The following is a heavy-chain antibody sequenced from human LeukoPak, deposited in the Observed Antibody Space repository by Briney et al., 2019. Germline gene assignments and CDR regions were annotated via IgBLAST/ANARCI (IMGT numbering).Heavy chain of an antibody. J-gene: IGHJ3*02. Sequence: GSLRLSCAASGFTFSGYSMNWVRQAPGKGLEWVSYISSSASIIYYADSVKGRFTISRDNAKNSLYLQMNSLRAEDTAVYYCARDRLLDYGDPDAFDIWGQGTMVTVSS. D-gene: IGHD4-17*01. CDR1: GFTFSGYS. CDR3: ARDRLLDYGDPDAFDI. CDR2: ISSSASII. V-gene: IGHV3-48*01.